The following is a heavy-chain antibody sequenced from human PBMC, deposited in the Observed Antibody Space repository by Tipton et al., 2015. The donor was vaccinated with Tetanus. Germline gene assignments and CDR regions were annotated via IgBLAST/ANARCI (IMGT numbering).Heavy chain of an antibody. Sequence: SLRLSCAASRFTFSSYSMNWVRQAPGKGLEWVSSISSSSSFIYYADSLKGRFTISRDNAKNSLYLLMNSLRAEDTAVYYCAKPYSSSFVFDYWGQGTLVTVSS. CDR3: AKPYSSSFVFDY. J-gene: IGHJ4*02. V-gene: IGHV3-21*01. CDR2: ISSSSSFI. CDR1: RFTFSSYS. D-gene: IGHD6-13*01.